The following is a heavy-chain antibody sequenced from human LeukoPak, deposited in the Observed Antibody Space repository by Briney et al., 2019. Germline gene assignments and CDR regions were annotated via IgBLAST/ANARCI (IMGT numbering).Heavy chain of an antibody. D-gene: IGHD6-6*01. Sequence: GGSLILSCAASGFTFNSYAMHWVRQAPGKGLEWVAVRSYDGSNKYYADSVKGRFTISRDNSKNTLYLQMNSLRAEDTAVYYCARGGIAARPGQPTFSSAQGFDYWGQGTLVTVSS. CDR3: ARGGIAARPGQPTFSSAQGFDY. CDR1: GFTFNSYA. V-gene: IGHV3-30-3*01. J-gene: IGHJ4*02. CDR2: RSYDGSNK.